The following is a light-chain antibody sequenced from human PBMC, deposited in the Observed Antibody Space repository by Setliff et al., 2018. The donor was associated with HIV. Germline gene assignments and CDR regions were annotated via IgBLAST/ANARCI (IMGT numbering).Light chain of an antibody. CDR3: GSCTSTSPCA. CDR1: GRDLGGFNF. J-gene: IGLJ1*01. Sequence: QSVLAQPASVSGSPGQSVSISCTGSGRDLGGFNFVSWYRQYPGKAPQLIIYEVTNRPSGVSSRFSGSTSGNTASLTISGLQAEDEADYYCGSCTSTSPCAFGTGTKVTVL. V-gene: IGLV2-14*01. CDR2: EVT.